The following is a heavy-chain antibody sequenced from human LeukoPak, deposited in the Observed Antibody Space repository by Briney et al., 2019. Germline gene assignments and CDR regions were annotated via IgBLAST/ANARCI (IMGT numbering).Heavy chain of an antibody. CDR3: ARGLPSYGDYVNYYFYMDV. CDR1: GDSISGFY. CDR2: ISTSGST. J-gene: IGHJ6*03. Sequence: PSETLSLTCTVSGDSISGFYWSWIRQPAGKGLQWIGRISTSGSTSYNPSLKSRVTMSVDRSTNEFSLTVRSVTAADTALYYCARGLPSYGDYVNYYFYMDVWGKGTTVTVSS. D-gene: IGHD4-17*01. V-gene: IGHV4-4*07.